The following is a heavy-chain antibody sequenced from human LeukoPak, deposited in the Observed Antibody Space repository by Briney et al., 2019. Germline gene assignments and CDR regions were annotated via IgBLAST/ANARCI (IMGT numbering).Heavy chain of an antibody. J-gene: IGHJ4*02. V-gene: IGHV1-18*01. CDR1: GYSFKGYG. CDR2: INAYNGDT. CDR3: ARRGSYYLYYFDY. D-gene: IGHD1-26*01. Sequence: GASVKVSCMASGYSFKGYGINWVRQAPGQGLEWMAWINAYNGDTLYAQKFQGRVTVTTDTSTSTAYMELRSLRSDDTAVYYCARRGSYYLYYFDYWGQGTLVTVSS.